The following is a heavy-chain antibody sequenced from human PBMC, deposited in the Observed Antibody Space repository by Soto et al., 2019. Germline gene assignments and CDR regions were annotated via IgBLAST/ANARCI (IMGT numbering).Heavy chain of an antibody. CDR2: IIPMFGTA. Sequence: QVQLVQSGAEVKKPGSSVKVSCNASGDTFSSYAINWVRQAPGQGLEWMGRIIPMFGTANYAQKFKGRVTITAGESTSTVYMELSSLRSEDTAVYYCARVSPAHYYDSSRYYSPLDYWGQGTLVTVSS. J-gene: IGHJ4*02. CDR3: ARVSPAHYYDSSRYYSPLDY. V-gene: IGHV1-69*01. CDR1: GDTFSSYA. D-gene: IGHD3-22*01.